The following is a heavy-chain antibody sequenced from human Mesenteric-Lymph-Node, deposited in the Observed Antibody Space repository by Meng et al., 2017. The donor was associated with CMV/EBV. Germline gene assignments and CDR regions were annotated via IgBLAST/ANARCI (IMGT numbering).Heavy chain of an antibody. D-gene: IGHD2-21*02. V-gene: IGHV3-23*01. Sequence: GESLKISCAASGFTFSSYAMSWVRQAPGKGLQWVSGITSRGGNTYYMASVKGRFTISRDNSRNTLYLQMNSLRAEDTAVYYCAKTGDGFTFDYWGLGTVVTVSS. CDR3: AKTGDGFTFDY. CDR1: GFTFSSYA. J-gene: IGHJ4*02. CDR2: ITSRGGNT.